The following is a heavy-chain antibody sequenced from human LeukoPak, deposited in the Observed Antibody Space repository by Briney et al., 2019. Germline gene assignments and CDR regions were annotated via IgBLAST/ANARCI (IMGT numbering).Heavy chain of an antibody. V-gene: IGHV3-21*01. CDR1: GFTLSSYS. CDR3: ARGTTVAEPGY. Sequence: GGSLRLSCAASGFTLSSYSMNWVRQAPGKGLEWVSSIGSSRSHIYYADSMKGRFTISRDNAKNSLYLQMNSLRAEDTAVYYCARGTTVAEPGYWGQGTLVTVSS. J-gene: IGHJ4*02. D-gene: IGHD4-23*01. CDR2: IGSSRSHI.